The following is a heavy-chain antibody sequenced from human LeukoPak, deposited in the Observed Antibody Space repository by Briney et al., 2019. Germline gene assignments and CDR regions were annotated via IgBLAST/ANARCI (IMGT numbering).Heavy chain of an antibody. D-gene: IGHD3-10*01. CDR3: ARGPGSGSLAGN. Sequence: ASVKVSCKASGYTFTGYYMHWVRQAPGQGLEWMGWINPNSGGTNYAQNFQGRVTMTRDTSIGTAYMELSRLRSDDTAVYYCARGPGSGSLAGNWGQGTLVTVSS. CDR2: INPNSGGT. J-gene: IGHJ4*02. V-gene: IGHV1-2*02. CDR1: GYTFTGYY.